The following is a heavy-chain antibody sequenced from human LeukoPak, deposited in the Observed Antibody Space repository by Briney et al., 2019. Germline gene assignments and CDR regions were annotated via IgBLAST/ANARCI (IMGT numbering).Heavy chain of an antibody. V-gene: IGHV3-30*02. CDR2: IRYDGSNK. CDR1: GFTFSSYG. D-gene: IGHD1-1*01. J-gene: IGHJ4*02. Sequence: GGSLRLSCAASGFTFSSYGMHWVRQAPGKGLEWVAFIRYDGSNKYYADSVKGRFTISRDNSKNTLYLQMNSLRAEDTAVYYCAKDLGNWNDMGHLFDYWGQGTLVTVSS. CDR3: AKDLGNWNDMGHLFDY.